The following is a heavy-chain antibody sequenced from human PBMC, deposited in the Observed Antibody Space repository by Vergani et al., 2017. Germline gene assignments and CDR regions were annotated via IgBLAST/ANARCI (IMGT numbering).Heavy chain of an antibody. V-gene: IGHV4-34*01. CDR1: GGSFSGHS. CDR3: ARDXVGGCRSTSCSEGGDFYYGMDV. CDR2: INHSGST. J-gene: IGHJ6*02. D-gene: IGHD2-2*01. Sequence: QVQLQQWGAGLLKPSETLSLTCAVYGGSFSGHSWNWIRQPPGKGLEWIGEINHSGSTNYNPSLKSRVIISVDTSKNQFSLNLSAVTAADTAVYYCARDXVGGCRSTSCSEGGDFYYGMDVWGQGTTVTVSS.